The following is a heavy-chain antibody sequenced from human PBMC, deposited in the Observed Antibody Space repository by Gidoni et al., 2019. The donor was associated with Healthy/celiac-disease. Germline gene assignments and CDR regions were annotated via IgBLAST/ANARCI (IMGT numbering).Heavy chain of an antibody. D-gene: IGHD3-10*01. CDR2: ISYDGSNK. CDR3: AKVLGSGFDY. CDR1: GFTFSSYG. Sequence: QVQLVESGGGVVQPGRSLRLSCAASGFTFSSYGMHWVRQAPGKGLEWVAVISYDGSNKYYADSVKGRFTISRDNSKNTLYLQMNSLRAEDTAVYYCAKVLGSGFDYWGQGTLVTVSS. V-gene: IGHV3-30*18. J-gene: IGHJ4*02.